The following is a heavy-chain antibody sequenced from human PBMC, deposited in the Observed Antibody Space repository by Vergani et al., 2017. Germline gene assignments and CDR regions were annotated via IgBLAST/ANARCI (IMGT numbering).Heavy chain of an antibody. J-gene: IGHJ4*02. Sequence: QVQVVQSGAELKNSGASVKVSCKPSGYTFSNYYMHWVRQAPGQGLELMGIINPSGGHTNYAQKFQGRVTMTRDTSTSTVYMELSSLSSEDTAIYYCARGYYGILTGYRYWGQGTLVTVSA. CDR3: ARGYYGILTGYRY. D-gene: IGHD3-9*01. V-gene: IGHV1-46*03. CDR1: GYTFSNYY. CDR2: INPSGGHT.